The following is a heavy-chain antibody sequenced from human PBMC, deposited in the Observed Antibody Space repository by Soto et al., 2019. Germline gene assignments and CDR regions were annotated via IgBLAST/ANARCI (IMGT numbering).Heavy chain of an antibody. CDR2: ISGDNVNR. J-gene: IGHJ6*02. D-gene: IGHD6-13*01. CDR3: GREGQQLAQEQYFQFNGVDV. CDR1: GYNLREYG. Sequence: QVHLVQSGVEVKKPGASVKVSCTAHGYNLREYGVSWLRQVPGQGFEWMGWISGDNVNRRSSQRFKDRLTMTTDTATNTASMELRSVKSDETAVYFCGREGQQLAQEQYFQFNGVDVWGQGTSVTVSS. V-gene: IGHV1-18*01.